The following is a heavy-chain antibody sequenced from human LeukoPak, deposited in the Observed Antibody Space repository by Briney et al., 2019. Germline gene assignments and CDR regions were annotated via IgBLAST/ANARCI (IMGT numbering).Heavy chain of an antibody. J-gene: IGHJ6*02. CDR3: AKDMGPYIVVVPAAMMSGGDYYYYGMDV. Sequence: GGSLRLSCAASGFTFDDYAMHWVRQAPGKGLEWVSGISWNSGSIGYAVSVKGRFTISRDNAKNSLYLQLNSLRAEDTALYYCAKDMGPYIVVVPAAMMSGGDYYYYGMDVWGQGTTVTVSS. CDR2: ISWNSGSI. CDR1: GFTFDDYA. D-gene: IGHD2-2*01. V-gene: IGHV3-9*01.